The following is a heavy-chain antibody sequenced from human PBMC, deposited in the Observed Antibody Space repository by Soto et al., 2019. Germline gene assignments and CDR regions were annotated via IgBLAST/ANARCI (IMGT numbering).Heavy chain of an antibody. CDR3: ARGRKPTRYCSGGSCYGRYYMDV. J-gene: IGHJ6*03. CDR1: GYTFTSYD. D-gene: IGHD2-15*01. CDR2: MNPNSGNT. Sequence: ASVNVSCKASGYTFTSYDINWVRQATGQGLEWMGWMNPNSGNTGYAQKFQGRVTMTRNTSISTAYMELSSLRSEDTAVYYCARGRKPTRYCSGGSCYGRYYMDVWGKGTTVTVSS. V-gene: IGHV1-8*01.